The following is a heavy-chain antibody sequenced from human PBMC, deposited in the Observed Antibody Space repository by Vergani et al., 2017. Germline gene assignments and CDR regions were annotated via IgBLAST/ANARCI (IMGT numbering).Heavy chain of an antibody. CDR2: IYSGGST. V-gene: IGHV3-53*01. Sequence: EVQLVESGGGLVQPGGSLRLSCAASGFTVSSNYMSWVRQAPGKGLEWVSVIYSGGSTYYADSAKGRFTISRDNSKNTLYLQMNSLRAEDTAVYYCAKRHSSSWYYFDYWGQGTLVTVSS. D-gene: IGHD6-13*01. J-gene: IGHJ4*02. CDR3: AKRHSSSWYYFDY. CDR1: GFTVSSNY.